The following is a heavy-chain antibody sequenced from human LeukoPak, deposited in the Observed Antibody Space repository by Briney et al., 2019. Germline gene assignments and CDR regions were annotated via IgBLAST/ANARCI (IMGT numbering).Heavy chain of an antibody. Sequence: SETLSLTCTVSGGSISSYYWNWIRQPPGKGLEWIGYIYYSGSTNYNPSLKSRVTISVDTSKNQFSLKLSSVTAADTAVYYCARAFGFSSSGWYMIYYYGMDVWGQGTTVTVSS. CDR2: IYYSGST. CDR1: GGSISSYY. V-gene: IGHV4-59*01. J-gene: IGHJ6*02. CDR3: ARAFGFSSSGWYMIYYYGMDV. D-gene: IGHD6-19*01.